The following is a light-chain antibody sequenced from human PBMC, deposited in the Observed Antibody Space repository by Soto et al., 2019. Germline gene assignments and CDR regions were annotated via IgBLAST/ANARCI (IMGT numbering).Light chain of an antibody. J-gene: IGLJ1*01. CDR2: DVS. CDR3: SSYTSSSPP. Sequence: QSVLTQPASVSGSPGQSITISCTGTSSDVGGYNYVSWYQQHPGQAHKLMIYDVSNRPSGVSNRFSGSKSGNTASLTISGLQAEDEADYYCSSYTSSSPPFGAGTKLTVL. V-gene: IGLV2-14*01. CDR1: SSDVGGYNY.